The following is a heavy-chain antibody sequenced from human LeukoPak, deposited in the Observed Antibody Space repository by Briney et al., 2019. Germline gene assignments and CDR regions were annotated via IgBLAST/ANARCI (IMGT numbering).Heavy chain of an antibody. V-gene: IGHV4-59*11. J-gene: IGHJ4*02. CDR3: GRGSTRADYY. CDR2: VYHDGTT. Sequence: SETLSLTCTVSGASISRHYWSWIRQPPGKGLEWIGYVYHDGTTNYNPSLKSRVAISIDTSRNQLSLKLSSMTAADTAVYYCGRGSTRADYYWGQGILVTVSS. D-gene: IGHD2/OR15-2a*01. CDR1: GASISRHY.